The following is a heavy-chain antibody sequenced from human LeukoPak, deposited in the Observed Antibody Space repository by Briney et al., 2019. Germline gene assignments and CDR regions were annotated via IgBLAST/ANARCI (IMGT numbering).Heavy chain of an antibody. Sequence: GGSLRLSCAASGFTFSSYAMSWVRQAPGKGLEWVSAISGSGGSTYYADSVKGRFTISRDNSKNTLYLQMNSLRAEDTAVYYCAKDNTKIVVVIHDAFDIWGQGTMVTVSS. J-gene: IGHJ3*02. CDR1: GFTFSSYA. V-gene: IGHV3-23*01. D-gene: IGHD3-22*01. CDR2: ISGSGGST. CDR3: AKDNTKIVVVIHDAFDI.